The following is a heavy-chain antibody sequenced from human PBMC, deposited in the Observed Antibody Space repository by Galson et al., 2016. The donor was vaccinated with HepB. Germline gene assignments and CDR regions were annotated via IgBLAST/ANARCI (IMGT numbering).Heavy chain of an antibody. CDR2: ISSSSSYI. Sequence: SLRLSCAASGFTFSSYSMNWVRQAPGKGLQWVSSISSSSSYIHYADSVKGRFTISRDNAKNSRYLQMSSLGAEDTAVYYCARDILWFGELTRVYYFDYWGQGTLVTVSS. D-gene: IGHD3-10*01. CDR3: ARDILWFGELTRVYYFDY. J-gene: IGHJ4*02. V-gene: IGHV3-21*01. CDR1: GFTFSSYS.